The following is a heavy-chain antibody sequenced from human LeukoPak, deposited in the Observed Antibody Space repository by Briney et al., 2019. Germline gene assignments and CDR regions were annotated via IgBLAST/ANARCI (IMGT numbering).Heavy chain of an antibody. CDR1: GGTFSSYA. Sequence: GSSVKVSCKASGGTFSSYAISWVRQAPGQGLEWMGWINPNSGGTNYAQKFQGWVTMTRDTSIGTAYMELSRLRSDDTAVYYCARSTGSSRYDAFDIWGQGTMVTVSS. CDR3: ARSTGSSRYDAFDI. CDR2: INPNSGGT. D-gene: IGHD1-14*01. J-gene: IGHJ3*02. V-gene: IGHV1-2*04.